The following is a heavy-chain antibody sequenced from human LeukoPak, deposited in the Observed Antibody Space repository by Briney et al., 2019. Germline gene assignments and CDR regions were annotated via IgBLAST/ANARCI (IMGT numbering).Heavy chain of an antibody. D-gene: IGHD1-26*01. CDR3: AKGNTPSGSYTDWDY. V-gene: IGHV3-23*01. CDR2: ISGSGGST. J-gene: IGHJ4*02. CDR1: GFTFSSYA. Sequence: GGSLRLSCAASGFTFSSYAMSWVRQAPGKGLEWVSAISGSGGSTYYADSVKGRFTISRDNSKNTLYLQMNSLRAEDTAVYYCAKGNTPSGSYTDWDYWGQGTLVTVSS.